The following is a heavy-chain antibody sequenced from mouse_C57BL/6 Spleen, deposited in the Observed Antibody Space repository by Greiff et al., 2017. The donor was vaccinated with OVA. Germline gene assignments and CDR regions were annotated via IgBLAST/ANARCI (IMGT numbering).Heavy chain of an antibody. Sequence: EVKLVESGPGLAKPSQTLSLPCSVTGYSITSDYWNWIRKFPGNKLEYMGYISYSGSTYYNPSLNSRISITRDTSKNQYYLQLNSVTTEDTATYYWARSTTVGYYFDYWGQGTTLTVSS. J-gene: IGHJ2*01. CDR2: ISYSGST. CDR1: GYSITSDY. V-gene: IGHV3-8*01. CDR3: ARSTTVGYYFDY. D-gene: IGHD1-1*01.